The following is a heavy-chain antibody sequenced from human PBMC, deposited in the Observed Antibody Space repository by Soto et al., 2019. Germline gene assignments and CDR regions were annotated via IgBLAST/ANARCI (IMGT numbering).Heavy chain of an antibody. V-gene: IGHV4-39*01. CDR1: GGSISSDSYY. CDR2: ISYSGST. D-gene: IGHD6-13*01. Sequence: SETLSLTCTFSGGSISSDSYYWGWIRQSPEKGLEWIASISYSGSTYYNPTLKSRVTISVDTSKNQFSLKLNSVTAADTAVYYCASRHSSPYFDYWGQGTLVTVSS. CDR3: ASRHSSPYFDY. J-gene: IGHJ4*02.